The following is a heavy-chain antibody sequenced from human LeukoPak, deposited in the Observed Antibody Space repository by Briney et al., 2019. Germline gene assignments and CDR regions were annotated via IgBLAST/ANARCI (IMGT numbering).Heavy chain of an antibody. CDR1: GFTVSSNY. D-gene: IGHD2-2*01. V-gene: IGHV3-23*01. Sequence: GGSLRLSFAASGFTVSSNYMSWVRQAPGKGLEWVSAISGSGGSTYYADSVKGRFTISRDNSKNTLYLQMNSLRAEDTAVYYCANDCGGRNVVWGAFDFWGQGTMVTVSS. CDR3: ANDCGGRNVVWGAFDF. J-gene: IGHJ3*01. CDR2: ISGSGGST.